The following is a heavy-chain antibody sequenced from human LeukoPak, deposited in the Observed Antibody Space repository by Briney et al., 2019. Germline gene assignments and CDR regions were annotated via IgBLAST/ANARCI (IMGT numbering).Heavy chain of an antibody. CDR1: GGSISSSNW. Sequence: SETLSLTCAVSGGSISSSNWWSWVRQPPGKGLEWIGEIYHSGSTNYNPSLKSRVTISVDKSKNQFSLKLSSVTAADTAVYYCAREGGEMDYYDSSGNPYNWFDPWGQGTLVTVSS. CDR3: AREGGEMDYYDSSGNPYNWFDP. D-gene: IGHD3-22*01. V-gene: IGHV4-4*02. J-gene: IGHJ5*02. CDR2: IYHSGST.